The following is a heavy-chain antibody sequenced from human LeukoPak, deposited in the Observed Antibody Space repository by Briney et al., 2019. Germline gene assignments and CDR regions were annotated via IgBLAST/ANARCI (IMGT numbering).Heavy chain of an antibody. CDR2: IYYSGNT. J-gene: IGHJ4*02. Sequence: SETLSLTCTVSGGSISSRSYYWGWIRQPPGTGLEWIGNIYYSGNTYYSPSLKSRVTISVDTSKNQISLRLSSVTAADTAVYYCARDGGSGSYYKADYWGQGTLVTVSS. D-gene: IGHD3-10*01. CDR3: ARDGGSGSYYKADY. V-gene: IGHV4-39*07. CDR1: GGSISSRSYY.